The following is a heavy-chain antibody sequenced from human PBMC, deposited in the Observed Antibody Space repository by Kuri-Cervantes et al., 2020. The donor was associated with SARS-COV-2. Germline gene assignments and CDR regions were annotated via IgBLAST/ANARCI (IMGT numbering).Heavy chain of an antibody. Sequence: LSLTCAASGFTFSSYWMSWVRQAPRKGLEWVANIKQDGSERFYVDSVKGRFTISRDNAKNSLYLQMDSLRVEDTAVYYCARTSTWSIYFDYWGQGTLVTVSS. CDR2: IKQDGSER. D-gene: IGHD2-8*02. CDR1: GFTFSSYW. V-gene: IGHV3-7*01. J-gene: IGHJ4*02. CDR3: ARTSTWSIYFDY.